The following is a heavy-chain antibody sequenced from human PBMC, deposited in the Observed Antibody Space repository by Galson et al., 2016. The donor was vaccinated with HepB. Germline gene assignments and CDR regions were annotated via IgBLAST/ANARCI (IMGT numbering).Heavy chain of an antibody. J-gene: IGHJ4*03. V-gene: IGHV5-51*01. D-gene: IGHD2-15*01. Sequence: QSGAEVKKPGESLKISCTLSGYTSSSYRIAWVRQMPGKGLEWMGIIYVGDSETRYSPSFQGQVTISADKSINTAYLQWKSLKASDTAMYYCARQRLEAVTPYLDYWGQGTTVTVSS. CDR1: GYTSSSYR. CDR3: ARQRLEAVTPYLDY. CDR2: IYVGDSET.